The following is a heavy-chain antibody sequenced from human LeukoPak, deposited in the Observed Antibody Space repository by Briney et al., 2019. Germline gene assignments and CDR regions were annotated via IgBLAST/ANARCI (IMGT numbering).Heavy chain of an antibody. V-gene: IGHV4-61*01. CDR1: GGSISSSNYY. CDR2: IYYSGST. D-gene: IGHD3-10*01. J-gene: IGHJ4*02. CDR3: ARDYGSGLPDY. Sequence: PPETLSLTCTVSGGSISSSNYYWGWIRQPPGKGLEWIGYIYYSGSTNYNPSLKSRVTISVDTSKNQFSLKLSSVTAADTAVYYCARDYGSGLPDYWGQGTLVTVSS.